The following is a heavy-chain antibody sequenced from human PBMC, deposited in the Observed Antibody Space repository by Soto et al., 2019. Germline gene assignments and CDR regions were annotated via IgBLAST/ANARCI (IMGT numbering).Heavy chain of an antibody. J-gene: IGHJ4*01. CDR3: ARPDYGSGSYPDY. CDR2: ISYDGSNK. D-gene: IGHD3-10*01. CDR1: GFTFSSYA. V-gene: IGHV3-30-3*01. Sequence: QVQLVESGGGVVQPGRSLRLSCAACGFTFSSYAMQWVRQAPGKGLEWVAVISYDGSNKYYADSVKGRFTISRDNSKNTLYLQMNSLRAEDMAVYYCARPDYGSGSYPDYWGQEPWSPSPQ.